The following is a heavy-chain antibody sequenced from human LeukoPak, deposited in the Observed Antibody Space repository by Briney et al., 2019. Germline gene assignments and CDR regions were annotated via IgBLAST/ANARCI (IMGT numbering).Heavy chain of an antibody. CDR1: VGTFSSYA. Sequence: ASVKVSRKASVGTFSSYAISWVREASGQGLEWRGGSISIFGTANYAQKSHGRVTITTDDSTSTAYTELSSLRSEDTAVYYCAMTRVTIGYYYYMDVCGKGNGVTVSS. D-gene: IGHD4-17*01. CDR2: SISIFGTA. J-gene: IGHJ6*03. CDR3: AMTRVTIGYYYYMDV. V-gene: IGHV1-69*05.